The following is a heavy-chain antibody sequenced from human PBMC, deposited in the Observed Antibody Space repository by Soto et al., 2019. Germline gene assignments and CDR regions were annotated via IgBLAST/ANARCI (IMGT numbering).Heavy chain of an antibody. D-gene: IGHD3-22*01. CDR3: ARDPDYYDSSGYYPEYFQH. CDR1: GFTFSSYA. Sequence: GGSLRLSCAASGFTFSSYAMSWVRQAPGKGLEWVSYISSSSSTIYYADSVKGRFTISRDNAKNSLYLQMNSLRDEDTAVYYCARDPDYYDSSGYYPEYFQHWGQGTLVTVSS. CDR2: ISSSSSTI. V-gene: IGHV3-48*02. J-gene: IGHJ1*01.